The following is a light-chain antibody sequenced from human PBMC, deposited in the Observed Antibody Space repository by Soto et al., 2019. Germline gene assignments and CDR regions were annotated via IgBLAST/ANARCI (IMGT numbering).Light chain of an antibody. Sequence: QSVLTQPPSVSGAPGQRVTISCTGSTSNIGAGYDVHWYQQVPGTTPKLLIYANNNRPSGVPDRFSGSKSGTSASLVITGLQAEDEADYYCQSYDNSLSGWFFGGGTKVTVL. CDR2: ANN. CDR1: TSNIGAGYD. V-gene: IGLV1-40*01. CDR3: QSYDNSLSGWF. J-gene: IGLJ2*01.